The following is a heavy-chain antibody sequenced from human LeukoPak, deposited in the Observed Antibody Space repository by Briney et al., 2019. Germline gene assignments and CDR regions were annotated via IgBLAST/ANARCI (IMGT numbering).Heavy chain of an antibody. J-gene: IGHJ4*02. V-gene: IGHV4-39*02. D-gene: IGHD4/OR15-4a*01. Sequence: SETLSLTCTVSGGSIRGNGYYWGWTRQAPGKGLEWIGSIYYDGSTYYNPSLKSRVTISVDTPKNYFSLKLSSVTAADTAVYYCASSVWWPYYFDYWGQGTLVTVSS. CDR2: IYYDGST. CDR1: GGSIRGNGYY. CDR3: ASSVWWPYYFDY.